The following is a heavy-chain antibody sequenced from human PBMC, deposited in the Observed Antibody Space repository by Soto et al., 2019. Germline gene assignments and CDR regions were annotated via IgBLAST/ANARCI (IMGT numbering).Heavy chain of an antibody. CDR2: VKSKTDGGAT. Sequence: EVQLVESGGDLVKPGGSLRLSCAASGFTLYNTWMSWVRQAPGKGLEWVGRVKSKTDGGATDYTAPVKGRFTISRDDSKNTLYLQMNSLQTDDTAVYYCTTDRRSGYDPQFDFWGQGPLVTVSS. J-gene: IGHJ4*02. D-gene: IGHD5-12*01. CDR1: GFTLYNTW. CDR3: TTDRRSGYDPQFDF. V-gene: IGHV3-15*01.